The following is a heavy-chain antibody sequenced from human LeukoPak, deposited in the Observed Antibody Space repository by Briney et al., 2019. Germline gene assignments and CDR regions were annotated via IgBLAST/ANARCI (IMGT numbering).Heavy chain of an antibody. CDR3: ARDYGTSSPFDY. CDR2: ISGSGHST. J-gene: IGHJ4*02. D-gene: IGHD4-17*01. Sequence: PGGSLRLSCAASGFTFSSYSMNWVRQAPGKGLEWVSAISGSGHSTDYADSVKGRFTISRDNAKNSLYLRMNSLRVEDTAVYYCARDYGTSSPFDYWGQGTLVTVSS. V-gene: IGHV3-21*01. CDR1: GFTFSSYS.